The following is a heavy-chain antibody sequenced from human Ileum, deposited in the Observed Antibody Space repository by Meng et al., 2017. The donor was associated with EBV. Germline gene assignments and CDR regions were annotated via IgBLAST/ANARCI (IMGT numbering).Heavy chain of an antibody. V-gene: IGHV1-3*01. CDR3: ARVERGVKFDK. Sequence: QGHLLQSGADVTKPGASVKLLCKASGYTFSNYAIHWVSQATGQRPEWMGWINADNGNTKYSQKFQGRVTITRNTPASTVYMDVRSLRSEDTAVYFCARVERGVKFDKWGQGTLVTVSS. D-gene: IGHD2-21*01. J-gene: IGHJ4*01. CDR2: INADNGNT. CDR1: GYTFSNYA.